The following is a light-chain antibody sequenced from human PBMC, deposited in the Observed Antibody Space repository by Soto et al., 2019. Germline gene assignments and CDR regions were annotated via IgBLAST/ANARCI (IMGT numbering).Light chain of an antibody. V-gene: IGKV3-15*01. CDR1: QGIGDT. J-gene: IGKJ4*01. Sequence: EVVMRQSVATLSVSPGECATLSCRASQGIGDTLAWYQHKPGQTPRLLIYDTSTRATGVPTRLSGSRSGAEFTLTINSLQSEDFAVYYCQPYNNWPLTFGGGSKVDIK. CDR3: QPYNNWPLT. CDR2: DTS.